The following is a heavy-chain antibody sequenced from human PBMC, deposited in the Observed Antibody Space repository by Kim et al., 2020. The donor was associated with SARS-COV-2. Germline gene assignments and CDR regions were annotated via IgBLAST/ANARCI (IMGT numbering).Heavy chain of an antibody. D-gene: IGHD6-19*01. V-gene: IGHV1-18*01. CDR1: GYTFTSYG. Sequence: ASVKVSCKASGYTFTSYGISWVRQAPGQGLEWMGWISTYNVNTNYAQKLQGRVTMTTDTSTSTAYMELRSLRSDDTAVYYCARDSRIAVAGTGLYYYGLDVWGQGTTLTVSS. J-gene: IGHJ6*02. CDR3: ARDSRIAVAGTGLYYYGLDV. CDR2: ISTYNVNT.